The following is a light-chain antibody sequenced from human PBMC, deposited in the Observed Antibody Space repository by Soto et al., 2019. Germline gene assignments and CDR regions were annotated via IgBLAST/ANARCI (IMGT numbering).Light chain of an antibody. CDR2: AAS. CDR1: QSISSY. V-gene: IGKV1-39*01. Sequence: DTQMTQSPSSLSASVGDRVTITCRASQSISSYLNWYQQKPGKAPKLLIYAASSLQSGVPSRFSGSGSGTDFTLTISSLQPEDFATYYCQQSYSTPLTLGGGTKVDIK. J-gene: IGKJ4*01. CDR3: QQSYSTPLT.